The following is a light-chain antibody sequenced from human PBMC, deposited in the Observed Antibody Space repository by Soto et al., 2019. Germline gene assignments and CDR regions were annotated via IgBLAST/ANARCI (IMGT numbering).Light chain of an antibody. CDR1: SSDVGGYNY. CDR3: RSYTSSSSNV. J-gene: IGLJ1*01. V-gene: IGLV2-14*01. Sequence: QSVLTQPASVSGSPGQSITISCTGTSSDVGGYNYVSWYQQHPGKAPKLMIYDVSNRPSGVSNRFSGSKSGNTSSLTISGRQAEDEADYYCRSYTSSSSNVFGTGTKLTVL. CDR2: DVS.